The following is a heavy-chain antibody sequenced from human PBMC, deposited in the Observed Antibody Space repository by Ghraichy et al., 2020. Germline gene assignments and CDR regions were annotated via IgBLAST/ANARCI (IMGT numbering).Heavy chain of an antibody. V-gene: IGHV3-30*04. D-gene: IGHD5-24*01. CDR1: GFTFSSYA. J-gene: IGHJ6*02. Sequence: GGSLRLSCAASGFTFSSYAIHWVRQAPGKGLEWVAVVSYDGSNKYYADSVKGRFTISRDNSKNTLYMQMNSLTTEDTAVYYCARRATLSYHGLDVWGQGTTVTVSS. CDR2: VSYDGSNK. CDR3: ARRATLSYHGLDV.